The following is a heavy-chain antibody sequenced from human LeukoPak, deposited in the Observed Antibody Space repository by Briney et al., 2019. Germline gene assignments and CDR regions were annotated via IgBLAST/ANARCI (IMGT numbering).Heavy chain of an antibody. J-gene: IGHJ4*02. Sequence: GGSLRLSCAASGFTFSNYAMTWVRQAPGKGLEWVSGITDTGFATFYADSVRGRFTISRDNSRNTLYLQMDSLRAEDTAVYYCARAGFCSTNTCYNPFDYWGQGTRVTVSS. CDR3: ARAGFCSTNTCYNPFDY. D-gene: IGHD2-2*01. CDR2: ITDTGFAT. V-gene: IGHV3-23*01. CDR1: GFTFSNYA.